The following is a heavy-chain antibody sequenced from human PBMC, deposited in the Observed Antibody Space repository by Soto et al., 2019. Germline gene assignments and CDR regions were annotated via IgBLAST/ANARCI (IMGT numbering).Heavy chain of an antibody. J-gene: IGHJ5*02. V-gene: IGHV4-39*01. Sequence: LSLTCTVSGGSISRSSYSWAWIRQPPGKGLEWIGTLYYSGNTYYNPSLKSRVTISVGTSKNQFSLKLSSVTAADTAVYYCATRQGGSYNWFDPWGQGTLVTVSS. CDR1: GGSISRSSYS. CDR3: ATRQGGSYNWFDP. CDR2: LYYSGNT. D-gene: IGHD2-15*01.